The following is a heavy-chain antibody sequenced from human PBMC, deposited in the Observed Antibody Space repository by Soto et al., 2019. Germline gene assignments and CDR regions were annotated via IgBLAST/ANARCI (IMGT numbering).Heavy chain of an antibody. CDR3: ARGDCVGGTCYSLAGSFYYYMDV. D-gene: IGHD2-15*01. J-gene: IGHJ6*03. Sequence: EVQLVESGGGLVQPGGSLRLSCVASGFTFSNYWMYWVRQAPGEGLVWVSRINNDGSVSSYADSVKGRLTISRDNVKNTLYLQMDSLRDEDTAVYYCARGDCVGGTCYSLAGSFYYYMDVWGKGTTVTVFS. CDR1: GFTFSNYW. V-gene: IGHV3-74*01. CDR2: INNDGSVS.